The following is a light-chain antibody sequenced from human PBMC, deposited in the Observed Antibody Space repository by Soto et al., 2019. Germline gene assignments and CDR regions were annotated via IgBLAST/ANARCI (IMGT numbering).Light chain of an antibody. CDR3: QQYNSYPWT. Sequence: DIQMTQSPSTLSASVGDRVTITCRASQSISSWLAWYQQKPGKAPKLLIYDASSLESGVPSRFSGSGSGTEFTLTISSLQPDDFATYYCQQYNSYPWTVGRGTKVDSK. CDR2: DAS. CDR1: QSISSW. J-gene: IGKJ1*01. V-gene: IGKV1-5*01.